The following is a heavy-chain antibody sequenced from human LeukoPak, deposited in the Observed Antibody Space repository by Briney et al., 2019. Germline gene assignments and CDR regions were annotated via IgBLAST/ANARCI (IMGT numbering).Heavy chain of an antibody. CDR2: IKQDGSEK. D-gene: IGHD3-22*01. J-gene: IGHJ6*02. CDR3: ARGGGLGYYDSSGFYKRYYYYGMDV. CDR1: GFTFSSYW. V-gene: IGHV3-7*01. Sequence: GGSLRLSCAASGFTFSSYWMSWVRQAPGKGLEWVANIKQDGSEKYYVDSVKGRFTISRDNAKNSLFLQMNSLRAEDTAVYYCARGGGLGYYDSSGFYKRYYYYGMDVWGQGTTVTVSS.